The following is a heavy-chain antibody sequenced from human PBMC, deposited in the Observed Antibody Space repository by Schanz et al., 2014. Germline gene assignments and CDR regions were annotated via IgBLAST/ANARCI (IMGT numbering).Heavy chain of an antibody. Sequence: EVRLVESGGGLVQPGGSLRLSCAASGFTFATYAMSWVRQAPGKGLEWVAAINGSGNATYYADSVKGRFTISRDNSRNTLFLQMKRLRVEDTAVYFCAKDPYDVLTGYQYYFDYWGPGRLVTVSS. V-gene: IGHV3-23*04. CDR2: INGSGNAT. CDR3: AKDPYDVLTGYQYYFDY. J-gene: IGHJ4*02. CDR1: GFTFATYA. D-gene: IGHD3-9*01.